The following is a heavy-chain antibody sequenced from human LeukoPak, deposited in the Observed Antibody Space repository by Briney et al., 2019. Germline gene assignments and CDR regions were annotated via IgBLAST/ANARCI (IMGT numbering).Heavy chain of an antibody. CDR3: VRDRDWSFDY. CDR2: ISNDGNRK. J-gene: IGHJ4*02. CDR1: GFTFSGHG. D-gene: IGHD2-21*02. Sequence: GGSLRLSCVASGFTFSGHGMHWVRQAPGKGLEWQAFISNDGNRKHYADSVKGRFIISRDNSENTVSLQMSSLRTEDTAVYHCVRDRDWSFDYWGQGILVTVSS. V-gene: IGHV3-30*03.